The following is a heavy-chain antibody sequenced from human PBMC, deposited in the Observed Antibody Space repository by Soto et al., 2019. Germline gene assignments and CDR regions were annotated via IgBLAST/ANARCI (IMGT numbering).Heavy chain of an antibody. Sequence: PSETLSLTCAVYGGSFSGYYWSWIRQPPGKGLEWIGEINHSGSTNYNPSLKSRVTISVDTSKNQFSLKLSSVTAADTAVYYCARAAKGYYYGSGSYEKYYFDYWGQGTLVTVSS. D-gene: IGHD3-10*01. V-gene: IGHV4-34*01. CDR2: INHSGST. CDR1: GGSFSGYY. J-gene: IGHJ4*02. CDR3: ARAAKGYYYGSGSYEKYYFDY.